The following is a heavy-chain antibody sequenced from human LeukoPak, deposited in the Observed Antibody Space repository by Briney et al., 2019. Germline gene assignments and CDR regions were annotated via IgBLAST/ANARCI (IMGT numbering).Heavy chain of an antibody. Sequence: ASVKVSCKASGGTFSSYAISWVRQAPGQGLEWMGGIIPIFGTANYAQKFQGRVTITADKSTSTAYMELSSLRSEDTAVYYCASIAVAGNDYWGQGTLVTVSS. D-gene: IGHD6-19*01. CDR3: ASIAVAGNDY. V-gene: IGHV1-69*06. CDR2: IIPIFGTA. J-gene: IGHJ4*02. CDR1: GGTFSSYA.